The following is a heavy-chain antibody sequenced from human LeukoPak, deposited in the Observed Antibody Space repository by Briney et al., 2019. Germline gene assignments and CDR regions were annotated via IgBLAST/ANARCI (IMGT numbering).Heavy chain of an antibody. Sequence: SQTLSLTCTVSGGSISSGSYYWSWIRQPAGKGLEWIGRIYTSGSTNYNPSLKSRVTISVDTSKNQFSLKLSSVTAADTAVYYCARDGPALAPWGQGSLVTVSS. CDR2: IYTSGST. CDR1: GGSISSGSYY. CDR3: ARDGPALAP. V-gene: IGHV4-61*02. J-gene: IGHJ5*02.